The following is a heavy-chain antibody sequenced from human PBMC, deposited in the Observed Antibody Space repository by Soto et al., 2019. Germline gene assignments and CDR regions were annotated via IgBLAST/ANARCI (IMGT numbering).Heavy chain of an antibody. CDR3: ARHEYTVTPPDY. Sequence: QLQLQESGPGLVKPSETLSLTCAVSGDSISSSTYYWGWIRQPPGKGLEWIGSIYFSGETYYNPSLNSRATISLDTSRNQISLRLSSVTAADTAMYYCARHEYTVTPPDYWGQGTHVTVSS. J-gene: IGHJ4*02. CDR2: IYFSGET. V-gene: IGHV4-39*01. D-gene: IGHD4-17*01. CDR1: GDSISSSTYY.